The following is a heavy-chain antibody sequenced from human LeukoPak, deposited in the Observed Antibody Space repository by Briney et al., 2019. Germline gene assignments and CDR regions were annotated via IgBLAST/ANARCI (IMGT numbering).Heavy chain of an antibody. V-gene: IGHV3-23*01. CDR3: AKGDYDRSGYSFARIFQH. Sequence: PGGSLRLSCAGSGFAFGTYAMSWVRQAPGKGLEWVSGISGSGDTTHYADSVKGRFTTSRDNSKNTLYLQMNRLRAEDTAVYYCAKGDYDRSGYSFARIFQHWGQGTLVTVSS. CDR2: ISGSGDTT. CDR1: GFAFGTYA. D-gene: IGHD3-22*01. J-gene: IGHJ1*01.